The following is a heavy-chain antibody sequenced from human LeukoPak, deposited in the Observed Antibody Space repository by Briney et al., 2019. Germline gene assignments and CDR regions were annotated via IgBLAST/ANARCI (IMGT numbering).Heavy chain of an antibody. V-gene: IGHV3-7*01. J-gene: IGHJ4*02. D-gene: IGHD3-9*01. CDR1: GFTFNNYW. CDR2: INQGGNEK. CDR3: ARDFGTTGYDLYDY. Sequence: GGSLRLSCAASGFTFNNYWMSWVRQAPGKGLEWVANINQGGNEKYYVDSVRGRFTISRDNAKNSLYLQMSSLRDEDTSVYYCARDFGTTGYDLYDYWGQGTLVTVSS.